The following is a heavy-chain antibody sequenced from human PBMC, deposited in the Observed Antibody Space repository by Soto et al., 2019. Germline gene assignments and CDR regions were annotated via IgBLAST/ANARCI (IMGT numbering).Heavy chain of an antibody. CDR3: ARADYYDRSGYLLPCGY. CDR1: GYTFTSYD. CDR2: MNPNSGNT. V-gene: IGHV1-8*01. D-gene: IGHD3-22*01. Sequence: QVQLVQSGAEVKKPGASVKVSCKASGYTFTSYDINRVRQATGQGLEWMGWMNPNSGNTGYAQKFQGRVTMTRNTSISTAYMELSSLRSEDTAVYYCARADYYDRSGYLLPCGYWGQGTLVTVSS. J-gene: IGHJ4*02.